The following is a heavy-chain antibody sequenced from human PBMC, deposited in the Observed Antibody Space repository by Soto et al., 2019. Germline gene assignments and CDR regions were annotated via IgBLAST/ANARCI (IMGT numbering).Heavy chain of an antibody. D-gene: IGHD6-19*01. CDR2: ISGSGGST. V-gene: IGHV3-23*01. CDR1: GFTFSSYA. J-gene: IGHJ6*02. Sequence: GGSLRLSCAASGFTFSSYAMSWVRQAPGKGLEWVSAISGSGGSTYYADSVKGRFTISRDNSKNTLYLQMNSLRAEDTAVYYCAKVRNRYSAVAGGISSPDYGMDVWGQGTTVTVSS. CDR3: AKVRNRYSAVAGGISSPDYGMDV.